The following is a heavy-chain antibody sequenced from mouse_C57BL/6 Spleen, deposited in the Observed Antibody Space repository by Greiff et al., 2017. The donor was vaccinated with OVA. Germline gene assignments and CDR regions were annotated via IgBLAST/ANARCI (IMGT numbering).Heavy chain of an antibody. CDR3: ARTTVAPYYFDY. J-gene: IGHJ2*01. Sequence: EVQLQQSGPVLVKPGASVKMSCKASGYTFTDYYMNWVKQSHGKSLEWIGVINPYNGGTSYNQKFKGKATLTVDKSSSTAYKELNILTSADSAVYYCARTTVAPYYFDYWGQGTTLTVSS. CDR1: GYTFTDYY. D-gene: IGHD1-1*01. CDR2: INPYNGGT. V-gene: IGHV1-19*01.